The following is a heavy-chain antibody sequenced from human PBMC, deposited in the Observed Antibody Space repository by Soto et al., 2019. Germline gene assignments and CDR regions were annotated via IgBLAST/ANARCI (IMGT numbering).Heavy chain of an antibody. J-gene: IGHJ4*02. D-gene: IGHD3-22*01. CDR2: IYYSGST. V-gene: IGHV4-61*01. CDR3: AGAKRSHYYDSSGYLDY. Sequence: SETLSLTCTVSGGSVSSGSYYWSWIRQPPGKGLEWIGYIYYSGSTNYNPSLKSRVTISVDTSKNQFSLKLSSVTAADTAVYYCAGAKRSHYYDSSGYLDYWGQGTQVTVSS. CDR1: GGSVSSGSYY.